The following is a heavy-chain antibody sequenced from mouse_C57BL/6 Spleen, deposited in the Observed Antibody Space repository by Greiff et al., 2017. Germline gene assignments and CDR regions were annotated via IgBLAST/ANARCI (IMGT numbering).Heavy chain of an antibody. CDR2: IWRGGST. CDR3: AKTENTDYYAMDY. CDR1: GFSLTSYG. J-gene: IGHJ4*01. V-gene: IGHV2-5*01. Sequence: VQGVESGPGLVQPSQSLSITCTVSGFSLTSYGVHWVRQSPGKGLEWLGVIWRGGSTDYNAAFMSRLSITKDNSKSQVFFKMNSLQADDTAIYYCAKTENTDYYAMDYWGQGTSVTVSS. D-gene: IGHD5-1-1*01.